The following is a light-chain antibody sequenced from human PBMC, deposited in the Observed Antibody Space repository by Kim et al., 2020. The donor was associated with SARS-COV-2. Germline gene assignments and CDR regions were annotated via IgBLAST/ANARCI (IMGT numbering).Light chain of an antibody. CDR2: DVT. CDR1: SDDFDTSDY. V-gene: IGLV2-14*03. CDR3: SSYTYDTNFDYV. Sequence: QSALTQPASVSGSPGQSITISCTGSSDDFDTSDYVSWYQHHPDRAPKLIIYDVTKRPSGISDRFSGSKSGYMASLSISGLQPDDEADYYCSSYTYDTNFDYVVGTGTKVTVL. J-gene: IGLJ1*01.